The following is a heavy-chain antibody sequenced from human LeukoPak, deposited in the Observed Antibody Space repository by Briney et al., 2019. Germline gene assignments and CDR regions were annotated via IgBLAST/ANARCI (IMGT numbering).Heavy chain of an antibody. Sequence: PSETLSLTCTVSGGSISSSSYYWSWIRQPPGKGLEWIGYIYYSGRTTYNPSLKSRVTISIDTSKSQFSLTLTSVTAADTAVYYCARVAYGSSWFDPWGQGTLVIVSS. CDR2: IYYSGRT. CDR1: GGSISSSSYY. J-gene: IGHJ5*02. D-gene: IGHD2-2*01. CDR3: ARVAYGSSWFDP. V-gene: IGHV4-61*01.